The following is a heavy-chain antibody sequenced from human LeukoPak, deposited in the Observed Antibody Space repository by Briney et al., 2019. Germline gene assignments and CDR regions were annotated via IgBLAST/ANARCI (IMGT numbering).Heavy chain of an antibody. J-gene: IGHJ6*03. CDR2: IYSGGST. Sequence: PGGSLRLSCAASGFTVSSNYMSWVRQAPGKGLEWVSVIYSGGSTYYADSVKGRFTISRDNSKNTLYLQMNSLRAEDTAVYYCAREVRYFDYYYYMDVWGKGTTVTISS. V-gene: IGHV3-66*01. D-gene: IGHD3-9*01. CDR3: AREVRYFDYYYYMDV. CDR1: GFTVSSNY.